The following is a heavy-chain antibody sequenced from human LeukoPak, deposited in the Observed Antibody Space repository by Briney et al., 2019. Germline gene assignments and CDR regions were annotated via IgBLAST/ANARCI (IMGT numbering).Heavy chain of an antibody. CDR3: ARSEAAAGPLTFDV. CDR2: IYYSGNT. CDR1: SGSITSGDYY. V-gene: IGHV4-30-4*01. Sequence: PSETLSLTCTVSSGSITSGDYYWSWVRQPPGKGLEWIGYIYYSGNTYYNPSLTSRVTMSIDTSENHFSLKLTSVTAADTALYYCARSEAAAGPLTFDVWGPVTMVIVSA. D-gene: IGHD6-25*01. J-gene: IGHJ3*01.